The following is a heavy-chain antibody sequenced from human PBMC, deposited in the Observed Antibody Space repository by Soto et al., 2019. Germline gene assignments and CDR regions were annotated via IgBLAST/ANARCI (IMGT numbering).Heavy chain of an antibody. CDR2: INTNGGST. CDR1: GFTFSNHV. V-gene: IGHV3-64*02. D-gene: IGHD3-16*01. Sequence: GGSLRLSCSASGFTFSNHVMHWVRQAPGKGLECISTINTNGGSTYYADSVKGRFTISRDNSKNTLYLQMGSLRADDMAIYYCARGGGGAALADFDYWGQGALVTVSS. CDR3: ARGGGGAALADFDY. J-gene: IGHJ4*02.